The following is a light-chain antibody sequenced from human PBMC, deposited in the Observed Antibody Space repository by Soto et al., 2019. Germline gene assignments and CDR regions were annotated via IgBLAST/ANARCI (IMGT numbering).Light chain of an antibody. Sequence: DIQLTQSPSFLSASVGDRVTITCRASQGISSYLAWYQQKPGKAPKLLIYKASTLKSGVPSRFSGSGSGTEFTLTISSLQPDDFATYYCQQYQSYSTFGQGTKVDIK. CDR1: QGISSY. CDR2: KAS. V-gene: IGKV1-9*01. CDR3: QQYQSYST. J-gene: IGKJ1*01.